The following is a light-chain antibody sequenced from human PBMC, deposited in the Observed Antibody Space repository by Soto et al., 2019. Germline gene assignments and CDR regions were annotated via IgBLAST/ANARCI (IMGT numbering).Light chain of an antibody. Sequence: QLVLTQPPSVSGSPGQRVTISCSGSSSNIGAGYDVHWYQQFPGTAPKVLIYGNNNRASGVPDRVSGSKSGTSASLAITGLQAEDESDYYCQSYDSGLKSWVFGGGTKLTVL. CDR1: SSNIGAGYD. J-gene: IGLJ3*02. V-gene: IGLV1-40*01. CDR2: GNN. CDR3: QSYDSGLKSWV.